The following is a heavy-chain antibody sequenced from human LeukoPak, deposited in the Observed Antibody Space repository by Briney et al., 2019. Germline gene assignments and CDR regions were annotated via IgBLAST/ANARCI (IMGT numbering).Heavy chain of an antibody. CDR2: ISYDGSNK. D-gene: IGHD2-15*01. Sequence: GSLRLSCAASGFTFSSYGMHWVRQAPGKGLEWVAVISYDGSNKYYAASVKGRFTISRDNSKNALYLQMNSLRAEDTAVYYCAKGRVGYCSGGSCSAVDYWGQGTLVTVSS. J-gene: IGHJ4*02. CDR1: GFTFSSYG. CDR3: AKGRVGYCSGGSCSAVDY. V-gene: IGHV3-30*18.